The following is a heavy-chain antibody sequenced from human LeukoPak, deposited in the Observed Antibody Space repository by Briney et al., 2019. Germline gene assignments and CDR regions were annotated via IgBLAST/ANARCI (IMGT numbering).Heavy chain of an antibody. CDR3: ARSVSAYAGRGWFDP. V-gene: IGHV4-59*11. D-gene: IGHD5-12*01. J-gene: IGHJ5*02. CDR1: GGSISSHY. Sequence: PSETLSLTCTVSGGSISSHYWSWIRQPPGKGLEWIGYIYYSGSTNYNPSLKSRVTISVDMSKNQFSLKLSSVTAADTAVFYCARSVSAYAGRGWFDPWGQGTLVTVSS. CDR2: IYYSGST.